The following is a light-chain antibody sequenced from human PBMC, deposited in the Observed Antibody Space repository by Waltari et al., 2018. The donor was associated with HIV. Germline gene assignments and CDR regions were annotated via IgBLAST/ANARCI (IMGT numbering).Light chain of an antibody. V-gene: IGLV1-47*01. CDR2: TND. CDR3: AAWNDRLSGYV. CDR1: SSNIGRNY. J-gene: IGLJ1*01. Sequence: QSVLTQPPSASGTPGQRVTISCSGSSSNIGRNYVYWYQQLPGTAPKLLSYTNDQRPSGVPDRFSCSKSVPSASLAISGLRSEDEADYYCAAWNDRLSGYVFGTGTKVTV.